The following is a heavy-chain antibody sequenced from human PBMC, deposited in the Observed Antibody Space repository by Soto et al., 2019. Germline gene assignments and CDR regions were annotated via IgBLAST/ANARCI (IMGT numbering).Heavy chain of an antibody. V-gene: IGHV3-7*01. Sequence: GGSLRLSCAASGFTFSSYWMSWVRQAPGKGLEWVANIKQDGSEKYYVDSVKGRFTISRDNAKNSLYLQMNSLRAEDTAVYYCAGRAGFGELYFDYWGQGTLVTVSS. D-gene: IGHD3-10*01. CDR1: GFTFSSYW. J-gene: IGHJ4*02. CDR2: IKQDGSEK. CDR3: AGRAGFGELYFDY.